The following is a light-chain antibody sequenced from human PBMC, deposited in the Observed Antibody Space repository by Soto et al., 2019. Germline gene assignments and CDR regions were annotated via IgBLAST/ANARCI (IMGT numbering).Light chain of an antibody. CDR2: GAS. CDR1: HSVSSN. CDR3: QQYNNWPFT. Sequence: ETVITQSPSSLSVSPGERATLSCRASHSVSSNLAWYQQKPGQAPRLLIYGASTRATGIPARFSGSGSGTEFTLTISSLQSEDFAVYYCQQYNNWPFTFGQGTRLAIK. V-gene: IGKV3D-15*01. J-gene: IGKJ5*01.